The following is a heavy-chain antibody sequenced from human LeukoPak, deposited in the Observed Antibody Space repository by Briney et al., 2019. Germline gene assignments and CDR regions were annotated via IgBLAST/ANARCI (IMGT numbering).Heavy chain of an antibody. CDR2: ISYDGSNK. CDR1: GFTISSYG. J-gene: IGHJ4*02. D-gene: IGHD3-10*01. CDR3: ARVPYGSGSSNDY. Sequence: GGSLRLSCAASGFTISSYGMHWVRQAPGKGLEWVAVISYDGSNKYYADSVKGRFTISRDNSKNTLYLQMNSLRAEDTAVYYCARVPYGSGSSNDYWGQGTLVTVSS. V-gene: IGHV3-30*03.